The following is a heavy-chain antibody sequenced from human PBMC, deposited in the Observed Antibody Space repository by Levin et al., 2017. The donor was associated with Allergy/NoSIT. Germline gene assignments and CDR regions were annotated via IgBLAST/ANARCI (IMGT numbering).Heavy chain of an antibody. J-gene: IGHJ4*02. V-gene: IGHV3-9*01. CDR3: AKGLYWGSPNTFDY. CDR1: GFTFGDYA. D-gene: IGHD7-27*01. CDR2: INWNRDKI. Sequence: SLKISCAASGFTFGDYAMHWVRQAPGKGLEWVSGINWNRDKIGYADSVRARFTISRDNAKNSLYLQMNSLGPEDTALYYCAKGLYWGSPNTFDYWGQGTLVTVSS.